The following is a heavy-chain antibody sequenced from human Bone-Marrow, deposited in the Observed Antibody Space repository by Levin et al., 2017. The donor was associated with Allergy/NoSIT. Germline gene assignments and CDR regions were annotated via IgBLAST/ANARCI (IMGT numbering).Heavy chain of an antibody. CDR2: IYYSGST. J-gene: IGHJ5*02. Sequence: PSETLSLTCTVSGGSISSYYWSWIRQPPGKGLEWIGYIYYSGSTNYNPSLKSRVTISVDTSKNQFSLKLSSVTAADTAVYYCARHTRHRKIRFLEWLSGGNWFDPWGQGTLVTVSS. V-gene: IGHV4-59*08. D-gene: IGHD3-3*01. CDR3: ARHTRHRKIRFLEWLSGGNWFDP. CDR1: GGSISSYY.